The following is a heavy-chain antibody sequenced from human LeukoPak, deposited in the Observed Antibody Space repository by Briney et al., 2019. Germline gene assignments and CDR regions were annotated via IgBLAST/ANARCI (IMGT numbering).Heavy chain of an antibody. D-gene: IGHD5-18*01. CDR2: IFYSGST. CDR3: ARSRGYSYGTTFIDY. Sequence: SETLSLTCTVSGGSISSYYWSCLRQPPGKGREGCGYIFYSGSTNYNPSLKSRVIISEDTSNNQFSLKLSSVTAADTAVYYCARSRGYSYGTTFIDYWGQGTLVTVPS. J-gene: IGHJ4*02. CDR1: GGSISSYY. V-gene: IGHV4-59*08.